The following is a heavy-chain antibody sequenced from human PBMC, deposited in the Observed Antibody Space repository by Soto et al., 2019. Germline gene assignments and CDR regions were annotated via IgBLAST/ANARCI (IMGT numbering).Heavy chain of an antibody. J-gene: IGHJ5*02. CDR1: GSSISTDFY. V-gene: IGHV4-38-2*01. CDR3: ARIGRESQPFYSRFDP. CDR2: IYHSGTT. D-gene: IGHD1-26*01. Sequence: LSLTCVVSGSSISTDFYWGWIRQAPGKALEWIGSIYHSGTTYYNPSLRSRLTISVDTSNNQFSLMLRSVTAADTAVYHCARIGRESQPFYSRFDPWGQGSLVTVSS.